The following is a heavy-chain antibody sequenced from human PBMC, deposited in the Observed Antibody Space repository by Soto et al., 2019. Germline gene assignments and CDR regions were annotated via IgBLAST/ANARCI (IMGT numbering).Heavy chain of an antibody. Sequence: GESLKISCAASGFTFSSYGMHWVRQAPGKGLEWVAVISYDGSNKYYADSVKGRFTISRDNSKNTLYLQMNSLRAEDTAVYYCARDLGYCSGGSCYYYGMDVWGQGITVTVSS. CDR1: GFTFSSYG. CDR2: ISYDGSNK. CDR3: ARDLGYCSGGSCYYYGMDV. V-gene: IGHV3-30*19. J-gene: IGHJ6*02. D-gene: IGHD2-15*01.